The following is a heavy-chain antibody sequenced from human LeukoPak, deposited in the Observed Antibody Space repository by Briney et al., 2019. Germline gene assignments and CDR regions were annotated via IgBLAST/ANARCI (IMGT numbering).Heavy chain of an antibody. D-gene: IGHD3-22*01. CDR2: INHSGST. J-gene: IGHJ4*02. Sequence: SETLSLTCAVYGGSFSGYYWSWIRQPPGKGLEWIREINHSGSTNYNPSLKSRVTISVDTSKNQFSLKLSSVTAADTAVYYCARADRQYYYDSSRYLDYWGQGTLVTVSS. V-gene: IGHV4-34*01. CDR3: ARADRQYYYDSSRYLDY. CDR1: GGSFSGYY.